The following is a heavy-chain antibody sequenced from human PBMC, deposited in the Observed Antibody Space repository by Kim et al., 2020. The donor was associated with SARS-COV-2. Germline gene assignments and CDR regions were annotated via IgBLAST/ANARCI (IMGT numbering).Heavy chain of an antibody. CDR1: GFTFSDYY. Sequence: GGSLRLSCAASGFTFSDYYMSWIRQAPGKGLEWVSYISSSGSTIYYADSVKGRFTISRDNAKNSLYLQMNSLRAEDTAVYYCARQSIAARYYYYYGMDVWGQGTTVTVSS. CDR3: ARQSIAARYYYYYGMDV. D-gene: IGHD6-6*01. J-gene: IGHJ6*02. CDR2: ISSSGSTI. V-gene: IGHV3-11*01.